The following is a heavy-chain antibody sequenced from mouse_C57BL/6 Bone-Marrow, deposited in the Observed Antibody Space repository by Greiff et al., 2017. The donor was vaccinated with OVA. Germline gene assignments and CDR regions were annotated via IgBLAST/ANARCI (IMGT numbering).Heavy chain of an antibody. Sequence: EVQGVESGGGLVQPKGSLKLSCAASGFTFNTYAMHWVRQAPGKGLEWVARIRSKSSNYATYYADSVKDRFTISRDDSQSMLYLQMNNLKTEDTAMYYCVSPITMVVATPYAMDYWGQGTSVTVSS. CDR3: VSPITMVVATPYAMDY. CDR2: IRSKSSNYAT. CDR1: GFTFNTYA. J-gene: IGHJ4*01. V-gene: IGHV10-3*01. D-gene: IGHD1-1*01.